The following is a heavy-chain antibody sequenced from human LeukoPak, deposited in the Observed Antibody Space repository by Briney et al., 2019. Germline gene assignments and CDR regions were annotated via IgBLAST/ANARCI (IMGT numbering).Heavy chain of an antibody. CDR2: IYTSGST. CDR1: GGSIGSGSYY. J-gene: IGHJ4*02. D-gene: IGHD3-22*01. V-gene: IGHV4-61*02. CDR3: ARDQYYYDSSGYSPFDY. Sequence: SQTLSLTCTVSGGSIGSGSYYWSWIRQPAGKGLEWIGRIYTSGSTNYDPSLKSRVTMSVDTSKNQFSLKLSSVTAADTAVYYCARDQYYYDSSGYSPFDYWGQGTLVTVSS.